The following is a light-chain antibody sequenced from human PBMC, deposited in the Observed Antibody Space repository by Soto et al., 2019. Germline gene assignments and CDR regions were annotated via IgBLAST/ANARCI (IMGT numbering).Light chain of an antibody. CDR2: DVT. CDR3: SSYTTIKTVI. J-gene: IGLJ2*01. Sequence: QSVLAQPASVSGSPGQSITISCTGTSSDVGAYNYVSWYHQHHPGKAPELIIYDVTDRPSGVSTRFSGSKSGNTASLTISVLQADEEGDYYCSSYTTIKTVIFGGGTKLTVL. CDR1: SSDVGAYNY. V-gene: IGLV2-14*01.